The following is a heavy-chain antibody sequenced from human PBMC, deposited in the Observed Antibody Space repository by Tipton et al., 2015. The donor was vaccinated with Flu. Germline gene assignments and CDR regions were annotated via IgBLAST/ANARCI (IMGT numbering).Heavy chain of an antibody. CDR2: ISSDGNS. CDR1: GVSFNRSSYY. V-gene: IGHV4-39*07. D-gene: IGHD3-16*02. Sequence: TLSLTCSVSGVSFNRSSYYWGWIRQPPGKGLEWIGSISSDGNSFYNSSLKSRITISVDTSKNQFSLRLRSVTAADTAVYYCASSPFEGLVVSMDDWGQGTLVTVCS. J-gene: IGHJ4*02. CDR3: ASSPFEGLVVSMDD.